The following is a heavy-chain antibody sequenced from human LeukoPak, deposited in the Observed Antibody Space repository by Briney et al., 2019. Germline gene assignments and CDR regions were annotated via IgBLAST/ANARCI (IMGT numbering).Heavy chain of an antibody. J-gene: IGHJ6*03. CDR3: ARASKGRWFGEFYYMDV. CDR2: ISSSSSYI. D-gene: IGHD3-10*01. CDR1: GFTFSSYS. V-gene: IGHV3-21*01. Sequence: PGGSLRLSCAASGFTFSSYSMNWVRQAPGKGLEWVSSISSSSSYIYYADSVKGRFTISRDNAKNLLYLQMNSLRAEDTAVYYCARASKGRWFGEFYYMDVWGKGTTVTVSS.